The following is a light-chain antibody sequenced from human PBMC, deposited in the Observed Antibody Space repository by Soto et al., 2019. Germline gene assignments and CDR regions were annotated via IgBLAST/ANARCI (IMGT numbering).Light chain of an antibody. V-gene: IGKV1-39*01. CDR3: QHYYGYSWT. CDR2: AAS. J-gene: IGKJ1*01. Sequence: DIQMTQSPSSLSASVGDRVTITCRASQSISTYLHWYQQKPGKAPNLLIYAASTLQSGVPSRFSGSGSGTEFTLTISSLQSDDFATYYCQHYYGYSWTFGQGTKVE. CDR1: QSISTY.